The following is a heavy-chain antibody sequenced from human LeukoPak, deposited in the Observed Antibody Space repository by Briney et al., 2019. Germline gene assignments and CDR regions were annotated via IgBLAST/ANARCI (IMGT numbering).Heavy chain of an antibody. J-gene: IGHJ4*02. CDR1: GFTFSSYG. V-gene: IGHV3-33*01. CDR3: ARAGLGSSASEFDY. CDR2: IWYDGSKK. Sequence: GRSLRLSCAASGFTFSSYGFHWVRQVPGKGLEWVAVIWYDGSKKFYVDSVKGRFTISRDNSKNTLYLQMDSLRAEDTALYYCARAGLGSSASEFDYWGQGTLVTVSS. D-gene: IGHD2-2*01.